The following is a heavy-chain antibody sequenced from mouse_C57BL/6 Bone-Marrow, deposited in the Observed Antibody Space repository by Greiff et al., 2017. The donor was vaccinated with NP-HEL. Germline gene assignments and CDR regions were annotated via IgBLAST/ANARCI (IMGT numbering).Heavy chain of an antibody. CDR1: GYTFTDYN. J-gene: IGHJ4*01. CDR2: INPNNGGT. Sequence: VQLQQSGPELVKPGASVKMSCKASGYTFTDYNMHWVKQSHGKSLEWIGYINPNNGGTSYNQKFKGKATLTVNKSSSTAYMELRSLTSEDSAVYYCARSDCYGSSFYYYAMDYWGQGTSVTVSS. D-gene: IGHD1-1*01. CDR3: ARSDCYGSSFYYYAMDY. V-gene: IGHV1-22*01.